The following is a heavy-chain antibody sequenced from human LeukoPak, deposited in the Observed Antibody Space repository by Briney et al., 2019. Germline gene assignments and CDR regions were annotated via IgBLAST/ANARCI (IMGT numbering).Heavy chain of an antibody. J-gene: IGHJ4*02. CDR2: INENGDIA. Sequence: GGSLRLSCAASGFTFDDYATHWVRQGPGKSLEWVSLINENGDIAYYGDSVRGRFTVSRDNAKNSLYLQTNSLTTEDTALYYCAKARWEPNFDYWGQGTLVTVSS. D-gene: IGHD1-26*01. CDR3: AKARWEPNFDY. V-gene: IGHV3-43*02. CDR1: GFTFDDYA.